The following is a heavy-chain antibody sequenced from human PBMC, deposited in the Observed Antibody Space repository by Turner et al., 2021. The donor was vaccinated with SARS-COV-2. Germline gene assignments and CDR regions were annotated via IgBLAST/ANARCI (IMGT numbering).Heavy chain of an antibody. D-gene: IGHD2-15*01. V-gene: IGHV2-5*01. CDR1: GLSLSTSGVG. J-gene: IGHJ1*01. CDR3: GYHGSFVVHH. Sequence: QITLRESGSTLVKPTQTPTLTCTFPGLSLSTSGVGVTWIRQPPGKALEWLANIYSNDLKYYSPSLKSRLTITKDTSKNQVVLTMTNMDPVDTATYYGGYHGSFVVHHWGQGTLVTVSS. CDR2: IYSNDLK.